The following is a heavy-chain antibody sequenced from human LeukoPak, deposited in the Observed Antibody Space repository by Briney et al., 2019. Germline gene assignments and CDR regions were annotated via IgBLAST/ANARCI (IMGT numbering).Heavy chain of an antibody. CDR1: GGTFSSYA. CDR3: AKSPPRQWLSDYYYLDV. CDR2: INPIFGTA. Sequence: SVKVSCKASGGTFSSYAISWVRQAPGQGLEWMGGINPIFGTANYAQKFQGRVTITTDESTNTAYMELSSLKSEDTAVYYCAKSPPRQWLSDYYYLDVWGKGTTVIVSS. J-gene: IGHJ6*03. D-gene: IGHD6-19*01. V-gene: IGHV1-69*05.